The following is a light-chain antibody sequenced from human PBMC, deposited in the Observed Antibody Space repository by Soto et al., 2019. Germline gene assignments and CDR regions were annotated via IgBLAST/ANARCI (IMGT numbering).Light chain of an antibody. Sequence: DIQMTQSPSSLSASVGDRVTITCRASQRISGYLNWYQQKPGKAPKLLMYAATILQIGVPPRFSGNGSGTDFTLTISSLQPEDFGIYSCHQTYITPWTFGQGTKVDIK. CDR1: QRISGY. V-gene: IGKV1-39*01. CDR3: HQTYITPWT. CDR2: AAT. J-gene: IGKJ1*01.